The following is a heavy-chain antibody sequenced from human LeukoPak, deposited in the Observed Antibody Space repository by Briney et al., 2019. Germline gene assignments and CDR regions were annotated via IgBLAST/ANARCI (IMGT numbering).Heavy chain of an antibody. J-gene: IGHJ4*02. CDR1: GFTFSSHY. CDR3: TTLVGATTGDY. V-gene: IGHV3-74*01. D-gene: IGHD1-26*01. CDR2: IKTDGTDP. Sequence: GGSLRLSCAASGFTFSSHYMQWVRQAPGKGLVWVSGIKTDGTDPRYADSVKGRFTISRDNAKDTLYLQMNSLRAEDTALYYCTTLVGATTGDYWGQGTLVTVSS.